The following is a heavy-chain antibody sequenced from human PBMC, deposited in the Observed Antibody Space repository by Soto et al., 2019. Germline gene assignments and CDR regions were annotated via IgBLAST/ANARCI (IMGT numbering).Heavy chain of an antibody. D-gene: IGHD6-25*01. CDR1: GGALGSEA. CDR3: ASVRTDSGYHPNLLAP. CDR2: IIPIFGTT. J-gene: IGHJ5*02. V-gene: IGHV1-69*06. Sequence: SVKVSCKAAGGALGSEAITWVRQAPGQGLEWVGRIIPIFGTTNYAQNLQGRVTISADKSTLTSYMELHSLTSDDTALYYCASVRTDSGYHPNLLAPPGQ.